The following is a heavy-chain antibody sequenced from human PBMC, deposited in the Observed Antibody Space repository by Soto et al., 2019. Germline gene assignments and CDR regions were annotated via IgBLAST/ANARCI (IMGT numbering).Heavy chain of an antibody. Sequence: VQLVQSGAEVKKPGSSVKVSCKASGGTFSSYAISWVRQAPGQGLEWMGGIIPIFGTANYAQKFQGRVTITADESTMTAYMELRSLRSDDTAVYYCARDRSGGFYHFDYWGQGTLVTVSS. V-gene: IGHV1-69*01. CDR2: IIPIFGTA. CDR1: GGTFSSYA. D-gene: IGHD6-19*01. J-gene: IGHJ4*02. CDR3: ARDRSGGFYHFDY.